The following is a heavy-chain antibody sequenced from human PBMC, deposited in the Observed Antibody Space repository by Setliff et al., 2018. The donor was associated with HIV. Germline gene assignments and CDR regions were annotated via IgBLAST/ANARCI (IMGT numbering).Heavy chain of an antibody. J-gene: IGHJ4*02. CDR1: GFTFSDYY. D-gene: IGHD3-22*01. CDR2: ISSSGTTI. V-gene: IGHV3-11*01. CDR3: ARAYNVYDYRFDSSGYDY. Sequence: KAGGSLRLSCTASGFTFSDYYMSWIRQSPGKGLEWISYISSSGTTIYYADSVKGRFTISRDNAKNSLFLQMNSLKAEDTAVYYCARAYNVYDYRFDSSGYDYWGQGTLVTVSS.